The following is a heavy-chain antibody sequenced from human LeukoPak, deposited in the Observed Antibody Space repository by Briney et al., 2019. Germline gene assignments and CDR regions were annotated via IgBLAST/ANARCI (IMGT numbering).Heavy chain of an antibody. D-gene: IGHD3-10*01. V-gene: IGHV3-73*01. CDR3: AKDLVGFGEFFDY. CDR1: GFTFSGSA. CDR2: IRSKANSYAT. J-gene: IGHJ4*02. Sequence: GGSLRLSCAASGFTFSGSAMHWVRQASGKGLEWVGRIRSKANSYATAYAASVKGRFTISRDDSKSTAYLQMNSLKTEDTAVYYCAKDLVGFGEFFDYWGQGTLVTVSS.